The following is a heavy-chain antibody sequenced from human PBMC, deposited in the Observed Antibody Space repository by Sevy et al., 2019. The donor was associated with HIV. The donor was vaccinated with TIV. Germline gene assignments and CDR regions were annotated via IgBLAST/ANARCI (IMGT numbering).Heavy chain of an antibody. J-gene: IGHJ4*02. V-gene: IGHV4-34*01. CDR2: INHSGST. Sequence: SDTLSLTCAVYGGSFSGYYWSWIRQPPGKGLEWIGEINHSGSTNYNPSLKSRVTISVDTSKNQFSLKLSSVTAADTAVYYCARRNGYYYDFDYWGQGTLVTVSS. CDR3: ARRNGYYYDFDY. CDR1: GGSFSGYY. D-gene: IGHD3-22*01.